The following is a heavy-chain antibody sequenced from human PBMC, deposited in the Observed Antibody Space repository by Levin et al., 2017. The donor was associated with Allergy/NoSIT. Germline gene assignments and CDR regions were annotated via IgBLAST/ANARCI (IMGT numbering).Heavy chain of an antibody. J-gene: IGHJ5*01. V-gene: IGHV4-59*01. CDR1: GDSISSYH. CDR2: LYYSGST. Sequence: SETLSLTCTVSGDSISSYHWNWLRQPPGKELEWIGCLYYSGSTKYNPSLKSRVTISVDATKNQFSLKLSSVTAAATAVYYCATDQGSSGWDGWIDSWGQGTLVTVSS. D-gene: IGHD6-19*01. CDR3: ATDQGSSGWDGWIDS.